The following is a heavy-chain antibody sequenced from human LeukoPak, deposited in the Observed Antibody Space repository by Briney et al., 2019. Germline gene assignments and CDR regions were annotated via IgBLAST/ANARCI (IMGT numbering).Heavy chain of an antibody. D-gene: IGHD2-2*01. Sequence: SETLSLTCTVSGGSISSDYWSWIRQPPGKGLEWIGYIYYSGSTNYNPSLKSRVTISVDTSKNQFSLKLSSVTAADTAVYYCARLKIYCSSTSCSFGSYYYYGMDVWGQGTTVTVSS. CDR1: GGSISSDY. V-gene: IGHV4-59*01. CDR3: ARLKIYCSSTSCSFGSYYYYGMDV. J-gene: IGHJ6*02. CDR2: IYYSGST.